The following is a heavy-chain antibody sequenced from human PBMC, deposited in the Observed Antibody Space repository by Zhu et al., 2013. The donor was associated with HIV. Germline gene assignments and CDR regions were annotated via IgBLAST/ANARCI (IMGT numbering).Heavy chain of an antibody. Sequence: QVQVVQSGTELKMPGASVKVSCKTSGYTFNAYFIHWVRQARGQGLEWVGWINPYNGNTKYSQKFQGRVTLTRDTSISTAYMELSSLQSDDTAMYYCARDYYDSSGYHDAFDIWGQGTMVTVS. J-gene: IGHJ3*02. CDR1: GYTFNAYF. D-gene: IGHD3-22*01. V-gene: IGHV1-2*02. CDR2: INPYNGNT. CDR3: ARDYYDSSGYHDAFDI.